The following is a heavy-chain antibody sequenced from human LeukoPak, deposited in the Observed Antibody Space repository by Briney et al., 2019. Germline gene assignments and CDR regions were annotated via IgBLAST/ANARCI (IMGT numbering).Heavy chain of an antibody. CDR2: TYSSGST. Sequence: GGSLRLSCAVSGFTVSSSFVSWVRQAPGKGLEWVSVTYSSGSTYPADSVKGRFTISRDNSKNTLYLQMNSLRAEDTAVYYCAREAIYSYGYDAWGQGTLVTVSS. J-gene: IGHJ5*02. CDR1: GFTVSSSF. V-gene: IGHV3-53*01. CDR3: AREAIYSYGYDA. D-gene: IGHD5-18*01.